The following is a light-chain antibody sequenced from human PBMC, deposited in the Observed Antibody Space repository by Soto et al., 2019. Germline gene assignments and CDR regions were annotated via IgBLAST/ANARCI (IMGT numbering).Light chain of an antibody. CDR3: QQYYNTPIT. V-gene: IGKV4-1*01. Sequence: DIVMTQSPDSLAVSLGERATIKCKSSQSVLYSSNNNIYLAWFQQKPGQPPKLLFYWASTRESGVPDRFSGSGSGTDFTLTISSLQAEDVAVYYCQQYYNTPITFGQGTRLEIK. J-gene: IGKJ5*01. CDR2: WAS. CDR1: QSVLYSSNNNIY.